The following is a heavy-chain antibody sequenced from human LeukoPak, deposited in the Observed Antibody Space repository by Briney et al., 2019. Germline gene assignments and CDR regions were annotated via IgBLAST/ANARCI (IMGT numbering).Heavy chain of an antibody. J-gene: IGHJ4*02. Sequence: GGSLRLSCAASGLTFSSHAMHWARQAPGKGLEYVSAIVRKGGNTYYADSVGGSFTISRHNHKHSVSIQKGTVRPGHAAVLLCARGGYYAASDIWGQGALVTVSS. CDR3: ARGGYYAASDI. CDR2: IVRKGGNT. D-gene: IGHD3-3*01. CDR1: GLTFSSHA. V-gene: IGHV3-64*02.